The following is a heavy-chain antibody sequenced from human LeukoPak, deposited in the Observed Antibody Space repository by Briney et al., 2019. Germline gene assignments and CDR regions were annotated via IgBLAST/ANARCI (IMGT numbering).Heavy chain of an antibody. CDR2: IYTSGST. J-gene: IGHJ6*03. D-gene: IGHD7-27*01. CDR1: GGSISSGSYY. CDR3: ATRGLGTPYYYYYMDV. Sequence: SQTLSLTFTVSGGSISSGSYYWSWIRQPAGKGLEWIGRIYTSGSTNYNPSLKSRVTISVDTSKNQFSLKLSSVTAADMAVYYCATRGLGTPYYYYYMDVWGKGTTVTVSS. V-gene: IGHV4-61*02.